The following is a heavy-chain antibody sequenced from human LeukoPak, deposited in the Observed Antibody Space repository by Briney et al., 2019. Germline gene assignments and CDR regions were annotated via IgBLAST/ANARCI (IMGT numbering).Heavy chain of an antibody. V-gene: IGHV1-69*05. Sequence: PVQVSCKASGGPFSSYAISWVRQAPGQGLEWMGRIIPIVGTANYAQKFQGRVTITTEESTSTAYMELSSLRSEDTAVYYCARSSGWYDLDYWGQGTLVTVSS. CDR2: IIPIVGTA. CDR3: ARSSGWYDLDY. J-gene: IGHJ4*02. CDR1: GGPFSSYA. D-gene: IGHD6-19*01.